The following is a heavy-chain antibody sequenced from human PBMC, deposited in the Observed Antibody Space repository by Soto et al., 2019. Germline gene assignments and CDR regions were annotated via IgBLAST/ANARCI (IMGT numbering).Heavy chain of an antibody. CDR2: IYSGAST. V-gene: IGHV3-66*01. D-gene: IGHD3-3*01. Sequence: EVQLVESGGGLLQPGGSLRLSCAASGFIVSSNYMSWIRQAPGKGLEWLSIIYSGASTYYARSVKGRFTISRDSSQNTIYLQMNSLGDDDTAVYYCVRDRFTIFGVAENRFDTWGQGTLVTVSS. CDR3: VRDRFTIFGVAENRFDT. CDR1: GFIVSSNY. J-gene: IGHJ5*02.